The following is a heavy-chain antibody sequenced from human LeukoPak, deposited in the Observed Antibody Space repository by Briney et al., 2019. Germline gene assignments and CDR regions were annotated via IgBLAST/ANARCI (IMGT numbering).Heavy chain of an antibody. CDR3: TTAGGSTTAGGSTRIARD. CDR2: IKSKTDGGTT. CDR1: GLTFSNAW. Sequence: GGSLRLSCAASGLTFSNAWMSWVSQAPGKGLEWVGRIKSKTDGGTTDYAAPVKGRFSTSRDDSKKTLYLEMNSLKTEDTAVYYCTTAGGSTTAGGSTRIARDWGQGTLVTVSS. V-gene: IGHV3-15*01. D-gene: IGHD2-21*01. J-gene: IGHJ4*02.